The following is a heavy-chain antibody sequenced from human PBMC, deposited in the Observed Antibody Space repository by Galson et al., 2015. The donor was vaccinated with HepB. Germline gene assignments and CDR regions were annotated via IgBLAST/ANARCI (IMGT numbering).Heavy chain of an antibody. Sequence: SLRLSCAASGFNFKIFAMNWVRQAPGKGLEWVASIGGDAITTYYADSVKGRFTISRDNSQNTISLQMNNVRDEDTAIYFCAKDLRGGGSVHGVFDFWGRGTQVAASS. J-gene: IGHJ4*02. CDR2: IGGDAITT. CDR3: AKDLRGGGSVHGVFDF. V-gene: IGHV3-23*01. D-gene: IGHD2-15*01. CDR1: GFNFKIFA.